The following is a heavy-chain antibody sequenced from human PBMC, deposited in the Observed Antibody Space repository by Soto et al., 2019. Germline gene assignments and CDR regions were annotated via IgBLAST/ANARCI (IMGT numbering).Heavy chain of an antibody. J-gene: IGHJ3*02. V-gene: IGHV4-4*07. CDR2: IYTSGST. D-gene: IGHD3-22*01. CDR3: ARVETYYYDSSGYGRDAFDI. Sequence: SETLSLTCTVSGGSISSYYWSWIRQPAGKGLEWIGRIYTSGSTNYNPSLKSRVTMSVDTSKNQFSLKLSSVTAADTAVYYCARVETYYYDSSGYGRDAFDIWGQGTMVTVSS. CDR1: GGSISSYY.